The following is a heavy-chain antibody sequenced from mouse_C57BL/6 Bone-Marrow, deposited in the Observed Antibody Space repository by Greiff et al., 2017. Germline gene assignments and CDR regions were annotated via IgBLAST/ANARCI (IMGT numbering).Heavy chain of an antibody. Sequence: QVTLKVSGPGILQSSQTLSLTCSFSGFSLSTSGMGVSWIRQPSGKGLEWLAHIYWDDDKRYHPSLKSRLTISKDTSRNQVFLMITSVDTADTATYYWARSYPRGFAYWGQGTLGTVSA. J-gene: IGHJ3*01. CDR2: IYWDDDK. V-gene: IGHV8-12*01. CDR3: ARSYPRGFAY. CDR1: GFSLSTSGMG.